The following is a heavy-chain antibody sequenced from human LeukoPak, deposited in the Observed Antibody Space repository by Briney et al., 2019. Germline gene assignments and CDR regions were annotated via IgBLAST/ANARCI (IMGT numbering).Heavy chain of an antibody. V-gene: IGHV4-59*01. CDR2: IYYSGST. CDR3: ARGSLANCDY. J-gene: IGHJ4*02. Sequence: PSETLSLTCTVSGGPISSYYWSWIRQPPGKGLEWIGYIYYSGSTNYNPSLKSRVTISVDTSKNQFSLKLSSVSAADTAVYYCARGSLANCDYWGQGTLVTVSS. CDR1: GGPISSYY. D-gene: IGHD2-21*01.